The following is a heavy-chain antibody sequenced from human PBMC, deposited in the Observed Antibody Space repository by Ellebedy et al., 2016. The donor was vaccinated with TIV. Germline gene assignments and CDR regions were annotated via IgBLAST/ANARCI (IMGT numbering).Heavy chain of an antibody. Sequence: SETLSLTXAVYGGSFSDYYWSWIRQPPGRGLEWIGEIYHGVSSHYNPSLKSRVTMSIDESKNGFSLKLTSVTAADTAVYYCARDLGSGVYPGHWGQGTLVTVSS. V-gene: IGHV4-34*01. D-gene: IGHD6-13*01. CDR3: ARDLGSGVYPGH. CDR1: GGSFSDYY. J-gene: IGHJ4*02. CDR2: IYHGVSS.